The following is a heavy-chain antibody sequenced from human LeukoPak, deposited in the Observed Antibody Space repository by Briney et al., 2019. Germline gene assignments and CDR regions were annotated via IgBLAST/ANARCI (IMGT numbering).Heavy chain of an antibody. D-gene: IGHD5-12*01. CDR1: GFTFSSYW. V-gene: IGHV3-7*01. J-gene: IGHJ4*02. CDR2: IKQDGSEK. Sequence: GGSLRLSCAASGFTFSSYWMSWVRQAPGKGLEWVANIKQDGSEKYYVDSVKGRFTISRDNAKNSLYLQMNSLRAQDTAVYYCARDLRMVATWWSDYWGQGTLVTVSS. CDR3: ARDLRMVATWWSDY.